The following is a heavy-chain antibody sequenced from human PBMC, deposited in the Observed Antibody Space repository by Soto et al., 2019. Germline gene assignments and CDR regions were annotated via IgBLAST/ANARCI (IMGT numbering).Heavy chain of an antibody. CDR2: LSKSGEST. V-gene: IGHV3-23*01. CDR1: GFTFSSYA. CDR3: AQATRLDY. J-gene: IGHJ4*02. Sequence: EVELLESGGGLVQPGGSLRLSCAAFGFTFSSYAMNWVRQAPGKGLEWVSGLSKSGESTYYTDSVKGRFTISRDNSKDTLYLQMNSLSAEDTAVYYCAQATRLDYWGQGTLVTVSS.